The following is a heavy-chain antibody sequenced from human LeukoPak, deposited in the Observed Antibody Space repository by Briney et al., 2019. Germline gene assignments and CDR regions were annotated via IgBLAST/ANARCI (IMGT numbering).Heavy chain of an antibody. CDR2: IWYDGSNK. CDR1: GFTFSSYA. D-gene: IGHD1-26*01. J-gene: IGHJ6*03. Sequence: VGSLRLSCAASGFTFSSYAMSWVRQAPGKGLEWVAVIWYDGSNKYYADSVKGRFTISRDNSKNTLYLQMNSLRAEDAAVYYCAKDPRGSYSRDYYYYMDVWGKGTTVTVSS. V-gene: IGHV3-33*06. CDR3: AKDPRGSYSRDYYYYMDV.